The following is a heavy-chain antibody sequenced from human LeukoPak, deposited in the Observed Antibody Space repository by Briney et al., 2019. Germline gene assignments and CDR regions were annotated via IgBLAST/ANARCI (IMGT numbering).Heavy chain of an antibody. V-gene: IGHV1-18*01. CDR3: ARDASSSWYWFDP. CDR1: GYTFTSYG. J-gene: IGHJ5*02. CDR2: ISAYNGNT. D-gene: IGHD6-13*01. Sequence: ASVKVSCKASGYTFTSYGISWVRQAPGQGLEWMGWISAYNGNTNYAQKLQGRVTMTRDMSTSTVYMELSSLRSEDTAVYYCARDASSSWYWFDPWGQGTLVTVSS.